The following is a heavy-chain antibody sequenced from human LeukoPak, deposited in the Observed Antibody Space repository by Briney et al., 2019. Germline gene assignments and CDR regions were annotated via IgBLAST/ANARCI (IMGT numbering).Heavy chain of an antibody. D-gene: IGHD3-22*01. Sequence: ETLSLTCTVSGGSISSGGYYWSWVRQAPGKGLEWVSSISSSSSYIYYADSVKGRFTISRDNAKNSLYLQMNSLRAEDTAVYYCARGPYDSSGYLSYWGQGTLVTVSS. J-gene: IGHJ4*02. V-gene: IGHV3-21*01. CDR3: ARGPYDSSGYLSY. CDR1: GGSISSGGYY. CDR2: ISSSSSYI.